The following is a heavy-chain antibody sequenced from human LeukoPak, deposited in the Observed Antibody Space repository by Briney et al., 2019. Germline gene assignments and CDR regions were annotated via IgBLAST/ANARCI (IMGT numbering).Heavy chain of an antibody. J-gene: IGHJ5*02. CDR2: ISSNGGST. V-gene: IGHV3-64*01. CDR3: ARGPLPVAGTGWFDP. CDR1: GFTFSSYA. Sequence: PGGSLRLSCAASGFTFSSYAMHWVRQAPGKGLEYVSAISSNGGSTYYANSVKGRFTTSRDNSKNTLYLQMGSLRAEDMAVYYCARGPLPVAGTGWFDPWGQGTLVTVSS. D-gene: IGHD6-19*01.